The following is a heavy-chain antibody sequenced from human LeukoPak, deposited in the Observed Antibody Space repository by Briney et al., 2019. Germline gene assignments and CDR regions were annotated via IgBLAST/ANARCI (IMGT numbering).Heavy chain of an antibody. CDR3: ANTDLDSNYRYYYYYGMGV. J-gene: IGHJ6*02. V-gene: IGHV3-23*01. CDR2: ISGSGGST. D-gene: IGHD4-11*01. Sequence: PGGSLRLSCAASGFTFSSYAMSWVRQAPGKGLEWVSAISGSGGSTYYADSVKGRFTISRDNSKNTLYLQMNSLRAEDTAVYYCANTDLDSNYRYYYYYGMGVWGQGTTVTVSS. CDR1: GFTFSSYA.